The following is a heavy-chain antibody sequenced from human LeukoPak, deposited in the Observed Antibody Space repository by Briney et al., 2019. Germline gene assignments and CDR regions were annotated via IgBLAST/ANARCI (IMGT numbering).Heavy chain of an antibody. CDR3: ARESRVGYCSGGSCHKYYYYMDV. Sequence: SETLSLTCTVSGGSISSYYWSWIRQPAGKGLEWIGRIYTSGSTNYNPSLKSRVTMSVDTSKNQFSLKLSSVTAADTAVYYCARESRVGYCSGGSCHKYYYYMDVWGKGTTVTISS. D-gene: IGHD2-15*01. CDR2: IYTSGST. V-gene: IGHV4-4*07. CDR1: GGSISSYY. J-gene: IGHJ6*03.